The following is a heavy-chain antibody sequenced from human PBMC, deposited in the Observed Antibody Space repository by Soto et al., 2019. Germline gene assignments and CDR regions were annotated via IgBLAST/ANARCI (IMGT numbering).Heavy chain of an antibody. Sequence: PGESLKISCKASGYTFTNYWIGWVRQMPGTGLEWMGIIYPRDSDTRYNPSLKSRFTMSVDTSTNQFSLKLSSVTAVDTAVYYCARIYDSSGYNYFAYCGQGTLVTVSS. CDR3: ARIYDSSGYNYFAY. CDR1: GYTFTNYW. V-gene: IGHV5-51*01. D-gene: IGHD3-22*01. J-gene: IGHJ4*02. CDR2: IYPRDSDT.